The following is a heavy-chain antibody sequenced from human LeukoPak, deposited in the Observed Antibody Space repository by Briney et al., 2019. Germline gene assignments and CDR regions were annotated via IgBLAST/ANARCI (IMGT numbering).Heavy chain of an antibody. V-gene: IGHV1-69*06. CDR2: ITPMFGRT. J-gene: IGHJ4*02. CDR1: GDSFIPAV. D-gene: IGHD1-26*01. Sequence: ASGDSFIPAVISWVRQAPGQGLEWMGEITPMFGRTNSAQNFQDRVTMTADTSTNTVYMELGSLRFEDTAVYYCARDSESGSYPDYWGQGTPVTVSS. CDR3: ARDSESGSYPDY.